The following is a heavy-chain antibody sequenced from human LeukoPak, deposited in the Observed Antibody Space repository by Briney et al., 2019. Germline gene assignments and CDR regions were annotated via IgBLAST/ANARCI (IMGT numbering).Heavy chain of an antibody. V-gene: IGHV3-74*01. J-gene: IGHJ4*02. CDR3: ARDITMLDY. Sequence: GGSLRLSCAASGFTFSSYAMSWVRQAPGKGLEWVSRINSDGSSTSYADSVKGRFTISRDNAKNTLYLQMNSLRAEDTAVYYCARDITMLDYWGQGTLVTVSS. D-gene: IGHD3-10*01. CDR1: GFTFSSYA. CDR2: INSDGSST.